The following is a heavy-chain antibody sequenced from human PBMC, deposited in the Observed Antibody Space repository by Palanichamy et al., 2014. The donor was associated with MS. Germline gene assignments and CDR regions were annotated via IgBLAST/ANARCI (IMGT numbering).Heavy chain of an antibody. Sequence: QVQLQESGPGLVRPSQTLSLTCTVSGGSISSGGSHWSWIRQAPGKGLEWIGCIYGIYDIRTTYFNPSLKSRLTLSEETSRNQFSLKLNSVTAADTAVYYCAHYLIGEGGRGSWGQGTLVTVSS. CDR3: AHYLIGEGGRGS. V-gene: IGHV4-30-4*01. J-gene: IGHJ5*02. D-gene: IGHD2-15*01. CDR2: IYDIRTT. CDR1: GGSISSGGSH.